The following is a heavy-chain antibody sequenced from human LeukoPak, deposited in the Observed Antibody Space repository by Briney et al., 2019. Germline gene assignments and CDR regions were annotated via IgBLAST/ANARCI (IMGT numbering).Heavy chain of an antibody. V-gene: IGHV3-53*01. J-gene: IGHJ4*02. D-gene: IGHD3-16*01. CDR1: GFTFDDYG. Sequence: PGGSLRLSCAASGFTFDDYGMSWVRQAPGKGLEWVSFIYSAGSIYYSDSVKGRFTISMDNSKNTLYLQMSSLRAEDTAVYYCARRAGAYTHPYDYWGQGTLVTVSS. CDR3: ARRAGAYTHPYDY. CDR2: IYSAGSI.